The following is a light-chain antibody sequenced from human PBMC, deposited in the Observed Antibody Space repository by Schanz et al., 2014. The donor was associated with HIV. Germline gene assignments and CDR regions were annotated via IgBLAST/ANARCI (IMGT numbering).Light chain of an antibody. V-gene: IGKV1-5*03. CDR3: HQYFTNPFA. CDR2: KAS. J-gene: IGKJ2*01. CDR1: RSISSW. Sequence: DIQMTQSPSTLSASVGDRVTITCRASRSISSWLAWYQKKPETAPKLLIYKASSLESGVPSRFSGSGSGTEFTLTISSLQPDDFATYYCHQYFTNPFAFGQGTKLETK.